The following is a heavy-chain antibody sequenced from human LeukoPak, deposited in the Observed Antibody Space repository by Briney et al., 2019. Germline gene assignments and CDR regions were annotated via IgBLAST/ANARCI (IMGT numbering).Heavy chain of an antibody. D-gene: IGHD1-14*01. Sequence: ASVKVSCKASRYTFTGYYMHWVRQAPGQELEWMGWMNPNSGNTGYAQKFQSRVTMTRNTSISTSYMELSSLRSEDTAVYYCARAKPEFYVGELQDAFDIWGQGTMVTVSS. CDR3: ARAKPEFYVGELQDAFDI. CDR1: RYTFTGYY. CDR2: MNPNSGNT. J-gene: IGHJ3*02. V-gene: IGHV1-8*02.